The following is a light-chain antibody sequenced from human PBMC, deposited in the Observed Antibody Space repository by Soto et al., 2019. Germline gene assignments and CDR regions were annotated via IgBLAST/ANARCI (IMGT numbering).Light chain of an antibody. CDR1: QSVSSNY. CDR3: QQFDGSLWT. J-gene: IGKJ1*01. CDR2: YPS. Sequence: EIVLTQSPGTVSWSPGEIASLSCMASQSVSSNYLAWFQQKPGQAPRLLSSYPSSRATGIPDRFSGSGSGTDFTLTISRLEPEDFAVYCCQQFDGSLWTFGQGTKVDIK. V-gene: IGKV3-20*01.